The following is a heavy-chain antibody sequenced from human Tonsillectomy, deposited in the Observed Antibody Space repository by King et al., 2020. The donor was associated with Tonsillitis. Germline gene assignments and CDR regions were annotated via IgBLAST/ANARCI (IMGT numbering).Heavy chain of an antibody. CDR1: GGTFSNYA. CDR3: AREDFSSKYFDY. D-gene: IGHD4-11*01. V-gene: IGHV1-69*09. CDR2: IIPILVVT. Sequence: VQLVESGAEVKKPGSSVKVSCKASGGTFSNYAISWVRQAPGQGLEWMGRIIPILVVTTYAQQFQGRVTITADISTSTAYMELSSLRSDDTAVFYCAREDFSSKYFDYWGQGTLVTVSS. J-gene: IGHJ4*02.